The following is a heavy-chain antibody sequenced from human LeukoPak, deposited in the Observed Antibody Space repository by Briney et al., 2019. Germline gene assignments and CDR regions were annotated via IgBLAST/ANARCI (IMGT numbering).Heavy chain of an antibody. J-gene: IGHJ6*03. V-gene: IGHV3-23*01. Sequence: PGGSLRLSCAASGFRFSSYAMSWVRQAPGKGLEWVSAISGSGVSTYYADSVKGRFTVSRDNSKNTLYLQMSSLRAEDTAVYYCAKDNKGYDFWSGYPPPAYMDVWGKGTTVTVS. CDR3: AKDNKGYDFWSGYPPPAYMDV. CDR1: GFRFSSYA. CDR2: ISGSGVST. D-gene: IGHD3-3*01.